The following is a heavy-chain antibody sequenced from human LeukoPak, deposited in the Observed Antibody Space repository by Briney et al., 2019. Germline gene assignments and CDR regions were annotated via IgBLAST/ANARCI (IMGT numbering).Heavy chain of an antibody. J-gene: IGHJ4*01. D-gene: IGHD3-10*01. Sequence: GGSLRLSCAASGFSFSSNSMSWVRQAPGKGLEWVSSISRSSSHIYYSDSVKGRFTISRDNAKNSLYLQMNSLRDEDTAVYYFASGSYYSGSGSEWPYFDYSGQGTLVTVSS. CDR1: GFSFSSNS. V-gene: IGHV3-21*01. CDR3: ASGSYYSGSGSEWPYFDY. CDR2: ISRSSSHI.